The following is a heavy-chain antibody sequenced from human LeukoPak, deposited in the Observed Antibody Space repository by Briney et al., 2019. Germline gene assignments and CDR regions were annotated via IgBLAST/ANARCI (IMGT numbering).Heavy chain of an antibody. V-gene: IGHV3-64D*06. Sequence: GGSLRLSCSASGFTFSSYAMYWVRQAPGKGLEYVSAISSNGGSTYYADSVKGRFTISRDNSKNTLYLQMSSLRAEDTAVYYCVKATYYYGSGSYEIYYYGMDVWGQGTTVTVSS. D-gene: IGHD3-10*01. CDR1: GFTFSSYA. CDR2: ISSNGGST. J-gene: IGHJ6*02. CDR3: VKATYYYGSGSYEIYYYGMDV.